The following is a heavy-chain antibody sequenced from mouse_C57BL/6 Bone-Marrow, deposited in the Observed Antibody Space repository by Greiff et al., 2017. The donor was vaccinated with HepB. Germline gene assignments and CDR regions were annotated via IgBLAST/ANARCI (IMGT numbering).Heavy chain of an antibody. CDR2: INPNNGGT. Sequence: VQLQQSGPELVKPGASVKMSCKASGYTFTDYNMHWVKQSHGKSLEWIGYINPNNGGTSYNQKFKGKATLTVNKSSSTAYMELRSLTSEDSAVYYCAPYSNSLFDYWGQGTTLTVSS. CDR1: GYTFTDYN. CDR3: APYSNSLFDY. D-gene: IGHD2-5*01. J-gene: IGHJ2*01. V-gene: IGHV1-22*01.